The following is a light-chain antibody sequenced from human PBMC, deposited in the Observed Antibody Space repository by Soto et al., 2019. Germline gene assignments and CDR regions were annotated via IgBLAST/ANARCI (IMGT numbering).Light chain of an antibody. V-gene: IGKV1-39*01. CDR2: AAS. Sequence: DIQMTQSPSSLSASVGDRVTITCRASQSISSYLNWYQQKPGKAPKLLIYAASSLQSGVPSRFSGSGYGTEFTLTISSLQPDDFATYYCQQYKVYSQTFGQGTTVDIK. CDR3: QQYKVYSQT. CDR1: QSISSY. J-gene: IGKJ1*01.